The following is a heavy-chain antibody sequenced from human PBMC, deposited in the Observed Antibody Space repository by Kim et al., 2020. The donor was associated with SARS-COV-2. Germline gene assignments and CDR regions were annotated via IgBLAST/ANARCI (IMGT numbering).Heavy chain of an antibody. CDR1: GGSISSSSYY. CDR2: IYYSGST. D-gene: IGHD3-10*01. J-gene: IGHJ4*02. V-gene: IGHV4-39*07. Sequence: SETLSLTCTVSGGSISSSSYYWGWIRQPPGKGLEWIGSIYYSGSTYYNPSLKSRVTISVDTSKNQFSLKLSSVTAADTAVYYCARDGRVVRGVINWGQGTLVTVSS. CDR3: ARDGRVVRGVIN.